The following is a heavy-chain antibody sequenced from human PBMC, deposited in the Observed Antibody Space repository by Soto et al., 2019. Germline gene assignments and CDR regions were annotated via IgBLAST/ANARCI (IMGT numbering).Heavy chain of an antibody. CDR1: GFTFSSYA. J-gene: IGHJ5*02. CDR3: ASLDIVVVVAATHPGPRSNWFDP. D-gene: IGHD2-15*01. V-gene: IGHV3-30-3*01. CDR2: ISYDGSNK. Sequence: QVQLVESGGGVVQPGRSLRLSCAASGFTFSSYAMHWVRQAPGKGLEWVAVISYDGSNKYYADSVKGRFTISRDNSKNTLYLQMSSLRAEDTAVYYCASLDIVVVVAATHPGPRSNWFDPWGQGTLVTVSS.